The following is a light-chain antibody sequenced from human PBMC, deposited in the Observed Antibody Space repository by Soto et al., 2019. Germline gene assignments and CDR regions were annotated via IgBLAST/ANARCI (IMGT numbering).Light chain of an antibody. CDR3: QQYNSQWT. V-gene: IGKV2-28*01. CDR2: LGS. CDR1: QSLLHRDGYYY. J-gene: IGKJ1*01. Sequence: DIVVTQSPLSLPVTPGEAASISSRSSQSLLHRDGYYYLDWYLQKPGQSPQLLIYLGSHRASGVPDRFSGSGSGTEFTLTISSLQPDDFATYYCQQYNSQWTFGQGTKVDIK.